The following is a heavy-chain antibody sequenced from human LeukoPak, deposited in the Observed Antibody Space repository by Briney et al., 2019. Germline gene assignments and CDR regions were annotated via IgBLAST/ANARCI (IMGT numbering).Heavy chain of an antibody. V-gene: IGHV3-9*01. D-gene: IGHD3-10*01. CDR1: GFTLSSYA. Sequence: PGRSLRLSCAASGFTLSSYAMHWVRQAPGKGLEWVSGVTWNSRNIGFADSVKGRFTISRDNAKNFLYLQMNGLKAEDTALYYCAKRSGGRSAATNSDYYYAMDVWGQGTTVTVSS. CDR2: VTWNSRNI. CDR3: AKRSGGRSAATNSDYYYAMDV. J-gene: IGHJ6*02.